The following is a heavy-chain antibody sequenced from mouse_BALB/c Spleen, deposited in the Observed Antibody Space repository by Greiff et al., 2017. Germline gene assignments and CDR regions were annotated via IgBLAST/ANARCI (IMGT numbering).Heavy chain of an antibody. D-gene: IGHD2-1*01. V-gene: IGHV1-69*02. CDR3: TIYYGNYDWYFDV. CDR1: GYTFTSYW. CDR2: IDPSDSYT. Sequence: QVQLQQPGAELVKPGASVKLSCKASGYTFTSYWMHWVKQRPGQGLEWIGEIDPSDSYTNYNQKFKGKATLTVDKSSSTAYMQLSSLTSEDSAVYYCTIYYGNYDWYFDVWGAGTTVTVSS. J-gene: IGHJ1*01.